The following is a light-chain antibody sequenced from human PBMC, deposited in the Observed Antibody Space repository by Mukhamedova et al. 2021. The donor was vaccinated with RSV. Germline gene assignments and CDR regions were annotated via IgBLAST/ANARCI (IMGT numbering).Light chain of an antibody. Sequence: ASITCSGDKLGDKYACWYQQKPGQSPVLVIYQDSKRPSGIPERFSGSNSGNTATLTISGTQAMDEADYYCQAWDSSNVVFGGGTK. J-gene: IGLJ2*01. CDR2: QDS. V-gene: IGLV3-1*01. CDR1: KLGDKY. CDR3: QAWDSSNVV.